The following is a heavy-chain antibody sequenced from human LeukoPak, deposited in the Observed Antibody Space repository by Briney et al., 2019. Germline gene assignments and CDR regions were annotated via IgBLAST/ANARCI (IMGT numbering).Heavy chain of an antibody. D-gene: IGHD3-10*01. CDR1: GGSISSYY. V-gene: IGHV4-59*08. CDR2: IYYSGST. J-gene: IGHJ6*02. CDR3: ARLSSSGSYYPNYYYYYGMDV. Sequence: SETLSLTCTVSGGSISSYYWSWIRQPPGKGLEWIGYIYYSGSTNYNPSLKSRVTISVDTSKNQFSLKLSSVTAADTAVYYCARLSSSGSYYPNYYYYYGMDVWGQGTTVTVSS.